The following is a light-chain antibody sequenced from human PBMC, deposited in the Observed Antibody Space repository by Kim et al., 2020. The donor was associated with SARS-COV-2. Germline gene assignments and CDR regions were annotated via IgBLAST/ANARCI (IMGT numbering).Light chain of an antibody. Sequence: LSPGESATLSCRASQSVSAVLAWYQQKPGQAPRLLIYDASNRATGIPARFSGRGSGTDFTLTISNLESEDFAVYYCQQRYNWPPTFGQGTRLEIK. J-gene: IGKJ5*01. CDR3: QQRYNWPPT. CDR2: DAS. V-gene: IGKV3-11*01. CDR1: QSVSAV.